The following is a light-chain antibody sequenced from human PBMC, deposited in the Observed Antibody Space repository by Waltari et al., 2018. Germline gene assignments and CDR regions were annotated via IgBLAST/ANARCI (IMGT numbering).Light chain of an antibody. Sequence: DIQMTQSPSSLSASVGDRVTITSQASQDISNYLNGYQQKTGKAPKLLIYDASNLETGVPSRFSGSGSGTDFTFTISSLQPEDIATYYCQQYDNLPLTFGGGTKVEIK. V-gene: IGKV1-33*01. CDR2: DAS. J-gene: IGKJ4*01. CDR1: QDISNY. CDR3: QQYDNLPLT.